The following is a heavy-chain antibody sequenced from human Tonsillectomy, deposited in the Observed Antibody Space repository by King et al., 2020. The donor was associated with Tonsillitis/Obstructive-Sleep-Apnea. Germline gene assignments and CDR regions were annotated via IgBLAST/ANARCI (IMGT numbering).Heavy chain of an antibody. V-gene: IGHV1-69*10. J-gene: IGHJ6*02. CDR2: IIPILGIA. D-gene: IGHD3-10*01. CDR1: GGTFSSYA. Sequence: QLVQSGAEVKKPGSSVKVSCKASGGTFSSYAISWVRQAPGQGLEWMGGIIPILGIANYAQKFQGRVTITADKSTSTAYMELSSLRSEDTAVYYCASGTLYGSGIFYYYGMDVWGQGTTVTVSS. CDR3: ASGTLYGSGIFYYYGMDV.